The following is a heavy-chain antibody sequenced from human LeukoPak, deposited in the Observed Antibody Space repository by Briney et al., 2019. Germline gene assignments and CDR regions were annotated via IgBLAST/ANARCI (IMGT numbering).Heavy chain of an antibody. CDR3: ASSMVYGRWFDP. Sequence: PSETLSLTCAVYGGSFSGYYWSWIRQPPGKGLEWVGEINHSGSTNYNPSLKSRVTISVDTSKSQFSLKLSSVTAADTAVYYCASSMVYGRWFDPWGQGTLVTVSS. D-gene: IGHD2-8*01. CDR1: GGSFSGYY. CDR2: INHSGST. V-gene: IGHV4-34*01. J-gene: IGHJ5*02.